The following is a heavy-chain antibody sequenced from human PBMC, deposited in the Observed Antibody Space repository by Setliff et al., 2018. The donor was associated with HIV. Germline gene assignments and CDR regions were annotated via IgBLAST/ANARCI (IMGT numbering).Heavy chain of an antibody. CDR3: AGVVALTYYDYIWGSYQDDFEI. CDR2: ISAYNGNT. J-gene: IGHJ3*02. D-gene: IGHD3-16*02. CDR1: GYAFTSYG. V-gene: IGHV1-18*01. Sequence: RASVKVSCKASGYAFTSYGISWVRQAPGQGLEWMGWISAYNGNTKYEQKFQGRITLTTDPSTSKVYTELRSLRSDDTAVYYCAGVVALTYYDYIWGSYQDDFEIWGQGTMVTVSS.